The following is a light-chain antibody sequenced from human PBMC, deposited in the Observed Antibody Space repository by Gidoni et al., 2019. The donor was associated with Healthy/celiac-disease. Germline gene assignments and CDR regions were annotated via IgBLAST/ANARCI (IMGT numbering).Light chain of an antibody. Sequence: EIVMTHSPATLSVSPGVRATLSCRASQSVSSNLAWYQQKPGQAPRLLIYGASTRATGIPARFSGSGSGTEFTLTISSLQSEDFAVYYCQQYNNWPYTFGQGTKLEIK. V-gene: IGKV3-15*01. CDR3: QQYNNWPYT. J-gene: IGKJ2*01. CDR2: GAS. CDR1: QSVSSN.